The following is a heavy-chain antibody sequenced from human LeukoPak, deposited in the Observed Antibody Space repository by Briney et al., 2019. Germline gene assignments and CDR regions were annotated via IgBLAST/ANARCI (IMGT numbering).Heavy chain of an antibody. V-gene: IGHV3-23*01. D-gene: IGHD6-19*01. CDR1: GFTFSSYA. CDR2: ISGSGGST. CDR3: ARERAVAVTGFPRYFDL. J-gene: IGHJ2*01. Sequence: GGSLRLSCAASGFTFSSYAMSWVRQAPGKGLEWVSAISGSGGSTYYADSVKGRFTISRDNAKNSLYLQMNSLRAEDTAVYYCARERAVAVTGFPRYFDLWGRGTLVTVSS.